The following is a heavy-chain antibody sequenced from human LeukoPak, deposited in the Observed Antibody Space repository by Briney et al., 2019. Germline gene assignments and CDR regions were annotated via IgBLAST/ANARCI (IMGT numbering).Heavy chain of an antibody. CDR2: ISAYNGNT. CDR3: ARNGGTQPHLYRNYFDY. D-gene: IGHD4-23*01. V-gene: IGHV1-18*01. CDR1: GYTFTSYG. Sequence: ASVKVSCKASGYTFTSYGISWVRQAPGQGLEWMGWISAYNGNTNYAQKLQGRVTMTTDTSTSTAYMEPRSLRSDDTAVYYCARNGGTQPHLYRNYFDYWGQGTLVTVSS. J-gene: IGHJ4*02.